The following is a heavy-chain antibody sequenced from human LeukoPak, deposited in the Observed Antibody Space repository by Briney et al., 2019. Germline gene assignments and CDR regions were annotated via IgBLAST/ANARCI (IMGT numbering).Heavy chain of an antibody. CDR1: GGSISSSSYY. J-gene: IGHJ6*02. CDR2: IYYSGST. V-gene: IGHV4-39*07. D-gene: IGHD2-15*01. Sequence: SETLSLTCTVSGGSISSSSYYWGWIRQPPGKGLEWIGSIYYSGSTYYNPSLKSRVTISVDTSKNQFSLKLSSVTAADTAVYYCARDHCSGGSCYYYYYYGMDVWGQGTTVTVSS. CDR3: ARDHCSGGSCYYYYYYGMDV.